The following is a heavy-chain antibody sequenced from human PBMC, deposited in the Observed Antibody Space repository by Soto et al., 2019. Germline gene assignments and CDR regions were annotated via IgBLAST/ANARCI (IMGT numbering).Heavy chain of an antibody. CDR2: IYYSGST. Sequence: PSETLSLTCTVSGGSISSGGYYWSWIRQHPGKGLEWIGYIYYSGSTYYNPSLKSRVTISVDTSKNQFSLKLSSVTAADTAVYYCALDYGDYGGYFDCWGQGTLVTVSS. V-gene: IGHV4-31*03. D-gene: IGHD4-17*01. CDR3: ALDYGDYGGYFDC. J-gene: IGHJ4*02. CDR1: GGSISSGGYY.